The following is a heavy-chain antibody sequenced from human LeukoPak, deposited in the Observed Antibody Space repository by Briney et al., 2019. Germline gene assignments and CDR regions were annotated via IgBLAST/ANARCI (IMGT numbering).Heavy chain of an antibody. J-gene: IGHJ5*02. CDR3: ARPSYYYGSGSYLYWFDP. CDR2: INAGNGNT. Sequence: GASVKVSCKASGGTFSSHSIAWVRQAPGQRLEWMGWINAGNGNTKYSQKFQGRVTITRDTSASTAYMELSSLRSEDTAVYYCARPSYYYGSGSYLYWFDPWGQGTLVTVSS. V-gene: IGHV1-3*01. D-gene: IGHD3-10*01. CDR1: GGTFSSHS.